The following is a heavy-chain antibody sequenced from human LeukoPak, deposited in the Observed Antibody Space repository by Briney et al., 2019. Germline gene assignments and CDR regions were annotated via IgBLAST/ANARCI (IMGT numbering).Heavy chain of an antibody. CDR3: ARYGSGGFYSMDV. V-gene: IGHV5-51*01. D-gene: IGHD3-10*01. J-gene: IGHJ6*02. CDR1: GYRFTNYW. Sequence: GESLKISCKGSGYRFTNYWIGWVRQMPGKGLEWMGIIYPGGSDASYSPSFQGQVTISVDKSITTAYLQWSSLKASDTAIYYCARYGSGGFYSMDVWGQGTTVTVSS. CDR2: IYPGGSDA.